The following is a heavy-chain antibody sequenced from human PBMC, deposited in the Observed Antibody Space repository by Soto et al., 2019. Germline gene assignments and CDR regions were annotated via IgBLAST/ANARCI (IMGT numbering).Heavy chain of an antibody. V-gene: IGHV4-31*03. D-gene: IGHD1-26*01. CDR2: IYYSGSS. Sequence: SETLSLTCTVSGGSISSGSYHWSWIRQHPGKGLEWIGNIYYSGSSYYNPSLKSRATISIDTSKDQFSLRLGSVTAADTAVYYCARVEGSSYYFRHDCWGRGTMVTVYS. J-gene: IGHJ4*02. CDR1: GGSISSGSYH. CDR3: ARVEGSSYYFRHDC.